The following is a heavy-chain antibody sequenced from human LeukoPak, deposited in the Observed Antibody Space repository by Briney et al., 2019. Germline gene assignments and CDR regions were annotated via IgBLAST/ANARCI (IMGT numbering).Heavy chain of an antibody. D-gene: IGHD2-2*01. V-gene: IGHV3-20*04. CDR3: VRGVGYCSTTSCRDYYYMDV. CDR1: GFTFDDYG. Sequence: GGSLRLSCAASGFTFDDYGMSWVRQAPGKGLEWVSGINWNGGSTGYADSVKGRFTISRDNAKNSLYLQMVSLRAEDTAVYYCVRGVGYCSTTSCRDYYYMDVWGKGTTVTVS. J-gene: IGHJ6*03. CDR2: INWNGGST.